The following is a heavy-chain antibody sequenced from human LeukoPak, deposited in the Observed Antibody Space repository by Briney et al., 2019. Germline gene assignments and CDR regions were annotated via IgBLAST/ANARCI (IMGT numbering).Heavy chain of an antibody. D-gene: IGHD3-22*01. CDR2: ISGSGGST. V-gene: IGHV3-23*01. CDR1: GFTFSSYA. J-gene: IGHJ4*02. CDR3: AKAYYYDSSGYYDY. Sequence: GGSLRLSCAASGFTFSSYAMSWVRQAPGKGLEWVSAISGSGGSTYYADSVKGRFTISRDNSKNTLYVQMNSLRAEDTAVYYCAKAYYYDSSGYYDYWGQGTLVTVSS.